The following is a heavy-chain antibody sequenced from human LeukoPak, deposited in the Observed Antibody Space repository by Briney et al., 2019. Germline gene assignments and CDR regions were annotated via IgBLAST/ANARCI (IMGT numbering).Heavy chain of an antibody. CDR2: ISGSGVAT. J-gene: IGHJ4*02. CDR1: GFTFSAYV. D-gene: IGHD6-13*01. CDR3: AKDWGYSSSQGYYFDY. Sequence: GGSLRLSCAASGFTFSAYVMSWVRQAPGKGLEWVSTISGSGVATYSADSVKGRFTISRDNSKNTLYLQMSSLRAEDTAVYYCAKDWGYSSSQGYYFDYWGQGTLVTVSS. V-gene: IGHV3-23*01.